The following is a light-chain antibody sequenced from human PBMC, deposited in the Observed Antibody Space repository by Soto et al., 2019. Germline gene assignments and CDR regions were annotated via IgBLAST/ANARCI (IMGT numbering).Light chain of an antibody. CDR3: QQYNNWPPGT. CDR2: GAS. V-gene: IGKV3-20*01. J-gene: IGKJ4*01. Sequence: ENVLTQSPGTLSLSPGERATLSCRASQTVSSNSLAWYQQKPGQAPRFLIYGASHRAIGIPDRFSGSGSGTDFTLTISRLEPEDFAVYYCQQYNNWPPGTFGGGTKVEIK. CDR1: QTVSSNS.